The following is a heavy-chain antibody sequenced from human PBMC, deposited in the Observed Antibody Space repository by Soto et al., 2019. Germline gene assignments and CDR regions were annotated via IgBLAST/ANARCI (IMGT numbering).Heavy chain of an antibody. J-gene: IGHJ3*02. D-gene: IGHD3-3*01. CDR1: GFIFSDYY. V-gene: IGHV3-72*01. Sequence: EVQLVESGGGLVQPGGSLRLSCAASGFIFSDYYMDWVRQAPGKGLEWVGRSRTKANGHTKEYGASARGRFTILRDHSNNSVYLQLNSLKVEDTAVYYCARWVIVNDFFDMWGQGTMVTVSS. CDR3: ARWVIVNDFFDM. CDR2: SRTKANGHTK.